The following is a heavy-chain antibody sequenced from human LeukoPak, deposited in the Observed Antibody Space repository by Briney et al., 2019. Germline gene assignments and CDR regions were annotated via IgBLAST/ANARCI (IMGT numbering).Heavy chain of an antibody. CDR3: ASTHTN. J-gene: IGHJ4*02. D-gene: IGHD3-3*01. Sequence: MPSETLSLTCTVSGGSISSHYWSWIRQPPGKGLEWIGYIYYSGSTNYNPSLKSRVTILVDTSKNQFSLKLSSVTAADTTVYYYASTHTNWGQGTLVTVSS. V-gene: IGHV4-59*08. CDR2: IYYSGST. CDR1: GGSISSHY.